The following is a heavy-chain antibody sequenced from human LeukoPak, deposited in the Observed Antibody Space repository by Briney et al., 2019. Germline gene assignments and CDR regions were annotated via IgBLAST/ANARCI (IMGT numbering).Heavy chain of an antibody. CDR2: IYYSGGI. Sequence: SETLSLTCTVSGGSISSDYWSWIRQSPGKGLEWLGYIYYSGGINYNPSLESRVTISVDRSKNQYSLKLNSVTPADTAVYYCARYRAVAGTGGYYFDSWGQGTLVTVSS. J-gene: IGHJ4*02. CDR1: GGSISSDY. D-gene: IGHD6-19*01. CDR3: ARYRAVAGTGGYYFDS. V-gene: IGHV4-59*01.